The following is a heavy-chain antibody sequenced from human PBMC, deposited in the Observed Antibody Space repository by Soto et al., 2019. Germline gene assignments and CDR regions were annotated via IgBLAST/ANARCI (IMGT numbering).Heavy chain of an antibody. D-gene: IGHD3-10*01. CDR2: VSGSGDST. V-gene: IGHV3-23*01. CDR1: GFTLSEYG. Sequence: ELQVLESGGGLVQPRGSLRLTCGASGFTLSEYGTSWVRQAPGKGLEWVSFVSGSGDSTYYTDSVKGRFTISRDSSKNTVCLQMNSLRAEDTAVYYCATSNYGERDWGQGTLVTVSS. J-gene: IGHJ4*02. CDR3: ATSNYGERD.